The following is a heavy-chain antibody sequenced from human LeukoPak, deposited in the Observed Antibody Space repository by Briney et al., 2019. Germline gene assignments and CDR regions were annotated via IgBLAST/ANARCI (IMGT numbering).Heavy chain of an antibody. CDR3: ARDWANWGGPDAFDI. CDR1: GGSISSYY. Sequence: SETLSLTCTVSGGSISSYYWSWIRQPPGKGLEWIGYIYYSGSTNYNPSLRSRVTISVDTSKNQFSLKLSSVAAADTAVYYCARDWANWGGPDAFDIWGQGTMVTVSS. D-gene: IGHD7-27*01. J-gene: IGHJ3*02. V-gene: IGHV4-59*01. CDR2: IYYSGST.